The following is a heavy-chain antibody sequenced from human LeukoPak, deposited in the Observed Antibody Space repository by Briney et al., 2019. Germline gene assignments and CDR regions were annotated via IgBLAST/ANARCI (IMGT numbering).Heavy chain of an antibody. V-gene: IGHV3-23*01. J-gene: IGHJ3*02. Sequence: PGGSLRLSCAASGFSFTNYWMSWVRQAPGKGLEWVSAISGSGGSTYYADSVKGRFTISRDNSKNTLYLQMNSLRAEDTAVYYCANGGNNNDAFDIWGQGTMVTVSS. D-gene: IGHD3-16*01. CDR2: ISGSGGST. CDR1: GFSFTNYW. CDR3: ANGGNNNDAFDI.